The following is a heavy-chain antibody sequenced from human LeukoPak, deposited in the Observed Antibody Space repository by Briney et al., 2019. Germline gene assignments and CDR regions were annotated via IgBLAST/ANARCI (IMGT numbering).Heavy chain of an antibody. V-gene: IGHV1-18*01. CDR2: ISAYNGNT. D-gene: IGHD3-10*01. CDR1: GYTFTSYG. J-gene: IGHJ6*02. Sequence: GASVKVSCKASGYTFTSYGISWVRQAPPGQGLEWMGWISAYNGNTNYAQKLQGRVTMTTDTSTSTAYMELRSLRSDDTAVYYCARDHRVPAADVLLWFGELVSGMDVWGQGTTVTVSS. CDR3: ARDHRVPAADVLLWFGELVSGMDV.